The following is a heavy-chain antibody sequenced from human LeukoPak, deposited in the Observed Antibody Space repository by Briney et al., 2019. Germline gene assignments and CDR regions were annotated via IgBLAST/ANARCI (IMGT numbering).Heavy chain of an antibody. V-gene: IGHV4-39*01. J-gene: IGHJ1*01. CDR2: IYYSGRT. CDR3: ASHHSWYGEGEYFQH. Sequence: SETLSLSCTVSGGSVSSSSSYWGWIRQPPGKGLEWIGSIYYSGRTYYNPSLKSRVTISVDTSKNQFSLKLSSVTAADTAVYYCASHHSWYGEGEYFQHWGQGTLVTVSS. CDR1: GGSVSSSSSY. D-gene: IGHD6-13*01.